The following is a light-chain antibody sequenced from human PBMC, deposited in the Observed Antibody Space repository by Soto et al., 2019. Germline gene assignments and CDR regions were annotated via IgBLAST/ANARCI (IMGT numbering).Light chain of an antibody. CDR3: QQYGRSPRT. Sequence: EIVLTQSPGTLSLSPGERATLSCRASQSVSSSYLAWYQQKPGQAPRLLIYGASSRATGIPDRFSGSGSGTDFTLTISRLEPEEFAVYFCQQYGRSPRTFGQGTKVDIK. J-gene: IGKJ1*01. CDR1: QSVSSSY. CDR2: GAS. V-gene: IGKV3-20*01.